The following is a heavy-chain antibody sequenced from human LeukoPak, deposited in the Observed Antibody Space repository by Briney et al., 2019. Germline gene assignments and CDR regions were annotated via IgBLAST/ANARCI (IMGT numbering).Heavy chain of an antibody. CDR2: IRGKAYGGTT. Sequence: GGSLRLSCTASGFTFGDYVMSWVRQVPGKGLEWVGFIRGKAYGGTTEYAASVKGRFTISRDDSKNIAYLQMNSLKTEDTAVYYCTSLRHFDWLLVDWGQGTLVTVSS. D-gene: IGHD3-9*01. CDR1: GFTFGDYV. V-gene: IGHV3-49*04. J-gene: IGHJ4*02. CDR3: TSLRHFDWLLVD.